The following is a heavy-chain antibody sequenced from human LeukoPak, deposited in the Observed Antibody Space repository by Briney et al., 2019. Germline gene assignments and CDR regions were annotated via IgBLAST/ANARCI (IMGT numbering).Heavy chain of an antibody. CDR1: GGSISSYY. Sequence: SETLSLTCTVSGGSISSYYWSWIRQPPGKGLEWIGEINHSGSTNYNPSLKSRVTISVDTSKNQFSLKLSSVTAADTAVYYCAIPHYDYVWGSYASFDYWGQGTLVTVSS. CDR3: AIPHYDYVWGSYASFDY. V-gene: IGHV4-34*01. CDR2: INHSGST. D-gene: IGHD3-16*01. J-gene: IGHJ4*02.